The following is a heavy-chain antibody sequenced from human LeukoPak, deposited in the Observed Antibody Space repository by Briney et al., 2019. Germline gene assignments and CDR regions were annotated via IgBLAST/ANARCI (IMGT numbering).Heavy chain of an antibody. Sequence: SETLSLTCTVPGDSISTGGYFWSWIRQPAGKGLEWIGRIYAGGKTNYNPSLRSRVTISVDTSRNQFFLKLNSVTAADTAVYYCARMDYYGSGTYHSWFDPWGQGTLVTVSS. J-gene: IGHJ5*02. CDR2: IYAGGKT. CDR3: ARMDYYGSGTYHSWFDP. D-gene: IGHD3-10*01. CDR1: GDSISTGGYF. V-gene: IGHV4-61*02.